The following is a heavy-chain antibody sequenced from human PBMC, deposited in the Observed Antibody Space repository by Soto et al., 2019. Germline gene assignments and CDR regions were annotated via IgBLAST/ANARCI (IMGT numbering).Heavy chain of an antibody. J-gene: IGHJ6*02. V-gene: IGHV3-30-3*01. CDR1: GFTFTTYA. Sequence: GGSVRLSCAASGFTFTTYAMHWVRQAPGKGLHWVAFISYDGINDYYADSVTGRFTISRDNSKNTLFLQMNSLTTEDTAIYYCAREYCGRDCNGMDVWGLGTTVTVSS. D-gene: IGHD2-21*02. CDR3: AREYCGRDCNGMDV. CDR2: ISYDGIND.